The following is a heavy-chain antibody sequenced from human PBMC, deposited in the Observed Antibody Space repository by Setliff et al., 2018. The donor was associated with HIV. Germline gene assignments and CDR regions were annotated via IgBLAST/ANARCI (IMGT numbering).Heavy chain of an antibody. CDR2: IYHSGTI. Sequence: PSETLSLTCAVSGYSISSGYYWGWIRQTPGKGLEWIGSIYHSGTIYYNPSLRSRVTISVDTSKNQFSLKLSSVTAADTAVYYCARHHPGGIAAAGLDYWGQGTLVTVSS. J-gene: IGHJ4*02. D-gene: IGHD6-13*01. V-gene: IGHV4-38-2*01. CDR3: ARHHPGGIAAAGLDY. CDR1: GYSISSGYY.